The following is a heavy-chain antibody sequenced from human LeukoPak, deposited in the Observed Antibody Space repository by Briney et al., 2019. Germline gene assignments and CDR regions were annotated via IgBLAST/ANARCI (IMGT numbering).Heavy chain of an antibody. CDR1: GFTFTDYY. CDR3: AKSDGGGCFDP. J-gene: IGHJ5*02. D-gene: IGHD2-21*01. V-gene: IGHV3-11*01. Sequence: GGSLRLSCAASGFTFTDYYMSWIRQAPGKGLEWVSYITNSGTTIYYADSVKGRFTISRDNAKNSLYLQMNSLRAEDTAVYYCAKSDGGGCFDPWGQGTLVTVSS. CDR2: ITNSGTTI.